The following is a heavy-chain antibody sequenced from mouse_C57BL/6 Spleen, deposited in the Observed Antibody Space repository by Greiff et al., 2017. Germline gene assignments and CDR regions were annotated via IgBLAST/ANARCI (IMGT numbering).Heavy chain of an antibody. J-gene: IGHJ3*01. V-gene: IGHV3-1*01. Sequence: VQLQQSGPGMVKPSQSLSLTCTVTGYSITSGYDWHWIRHFPGNKLEWMGYISYSGSTNYNPSLKSRISITHDTSKNHFFLKLNSVTTEDTATYYCATDYGSSPPWFAYWGQGTLVTVSA. CDR3: ATDYGSSPPWFAY. CDR2: ISYSGST. CDR1: GYSITSGYD. D-gene: IGHD1-1*01.